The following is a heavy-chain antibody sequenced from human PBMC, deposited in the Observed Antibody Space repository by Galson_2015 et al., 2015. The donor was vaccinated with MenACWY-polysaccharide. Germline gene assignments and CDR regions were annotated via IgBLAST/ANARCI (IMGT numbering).Heavy chain of an antibody. CDR1: GFTFSGYW. CDR2: IKEDGSKR. J-gene: IGHJ6*02. D-gene: IGHD3-16*01. Sequence: SLRLSCAASGFTFSGYWMTWVRQAPGKGLEWVANIKEDGSKRYYVDSVKGRFTISRDNAKNSLYLQMNSLRAEDTAVYYCATWGGSGLDVWGQGTTVTVSS. V-gene: IGHV3-7*01. CDR3: ATWGGSGLDV.